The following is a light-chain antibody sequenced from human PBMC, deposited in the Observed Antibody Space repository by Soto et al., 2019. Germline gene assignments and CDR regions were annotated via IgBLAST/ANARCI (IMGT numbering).Light chain of an antibody. J-gene: IGLJ1*01. CDR2: DVS. V-gene: IGLV2-14*01. CDR3: SSYTSNSTRV. Sequence: QSALTQPASVSGSPGQSITISCTGTSSDVGGYNYVSWYQQHPGKAPKLMIYDVSNRPSGVSNRFSGSKSGNTASLTIYGLQAEDEADYYCSSYTSNSTRVFGTGTKVTVL. CDR1: SSDVGGYNY.